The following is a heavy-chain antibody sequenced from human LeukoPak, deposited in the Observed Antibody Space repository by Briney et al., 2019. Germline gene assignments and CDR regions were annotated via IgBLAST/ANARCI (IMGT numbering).Heavy chain of an antibody. J-gene: IGHJ5*02. CDR1: GGSISSYY. D-gene: IGHD2-2*01. V-gene: IGHV4-4*07. CDR3: ARAGLVVPAAIWFDP. Sequence: PSETLSLTCTVSGGSISSYYWSWIRQPAGKGLEWIGRIYTSGSTNYNPSLKSRVTISVDRSKNQFSLKLSSVTAADTAVYYCARAGLVVPAAIWFDPWGQGTLVTVSS. CDR2: IYTSGST.